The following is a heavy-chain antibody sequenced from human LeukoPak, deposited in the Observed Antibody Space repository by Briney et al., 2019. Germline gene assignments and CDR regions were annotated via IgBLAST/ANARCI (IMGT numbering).Heavy chain of an antibody. V-gene: IGHV3-21*01. D-gene: IGHD1-26*01. CDR1: GFTFSSYS. Sequence: GGSLRLSCAASGFTFSSYSMNWVRQAPGKGLEWVSSISSSSSYIYYADSVKGRFTISRDNAKNSLYLQMNSLRAEDTAVYYCARVAIAPYSGSYYFDYWGQGTLVTVSS. CDR2: ISSSSSYI. J-gene: IGHJ4*02. CDR3: ARVAIAPYSGSYYFDY.